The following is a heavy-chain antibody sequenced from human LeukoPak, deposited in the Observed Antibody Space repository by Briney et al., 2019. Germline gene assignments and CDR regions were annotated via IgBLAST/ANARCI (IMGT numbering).Heavy chain of an antibody. CDR1: GFTFSSYG. J-gene: IGHJ4*02. V-gene: IGHV3-30*03. CDR2: ISYDGSNK. CDR3: ARDVDYANPRHDY. Sequence: SGRSLRLSCAASGFTFSSYGMHWVRQAPGKGLEWVAVISYDGSNKYYADSVKGRFTISRDNANNSVYLQMNSLRSEDTAVYYCARDVDYANPRHDYWGQGTLVTVSS. D-gene: IGHD4/OR15-4a*01.